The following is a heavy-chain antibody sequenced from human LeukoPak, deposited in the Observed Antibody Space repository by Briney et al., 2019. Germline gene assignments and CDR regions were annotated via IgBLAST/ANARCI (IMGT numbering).Heavy chain of an antibody. CDR1: VYTFTRYG. D-gene: IGHD3-3*01. J-gene: IGHJ5*02. CDR3: ARVDYDFWSGFGRGGHWFDP. CDR2: ISAYNGNT. Sequence: ASVKVSCKASVYTFTRYGISWVGQAPGHGLEWMGWISAYNGNTNYAQKLQGRVTMTTDTSTSTAYMELRSLRSDDTAVYYCARVDYDFWSGFGRGGHWFDPWGQGTLVTVSS. V-gene: IGHV1-18*01.